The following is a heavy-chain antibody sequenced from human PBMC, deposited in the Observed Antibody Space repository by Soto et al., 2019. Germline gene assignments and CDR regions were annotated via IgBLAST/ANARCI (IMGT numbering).Heavy chain of an antibody. CDR2: VYYSGTT. CDR3: ARDYWANEVRFDY. D-gene: IGHD1-1*01. J-gene: IGHJ4*02. Sequence: WTWLRQPPGKELEWIGYVYYSGTTKYNPSLRGRAIISVDTSANQFFLKLTSVKAADTAVYYCARDYWANEVRFDYWGPGTQVTV. V-gene: IGHV4-59*01.